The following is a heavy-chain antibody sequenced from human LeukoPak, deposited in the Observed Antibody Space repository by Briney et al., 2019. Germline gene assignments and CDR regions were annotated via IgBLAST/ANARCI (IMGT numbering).Heavy chain of an antibody. CDR3: ATGRPGSLLDY. D-gene: IGHD1-1*01. V-gene: IGHV1-24*01. Sequence: GASVKVSCKVSGYALSESSMHWVRQAPGKGLEWMGGFDHEDDERVYAQMLQGRVTMTEDTSTDTAYMELSSLRSEDTAVYFCATGRPGSLLDYWGQGTVVTVSS. J-gene: IGHJ4*02. CDR1: GYALSESS. CDR2: FDHEDDER.